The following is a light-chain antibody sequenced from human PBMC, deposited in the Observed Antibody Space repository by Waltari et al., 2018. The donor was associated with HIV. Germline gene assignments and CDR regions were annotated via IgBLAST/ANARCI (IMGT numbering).Light chain of an antibody. Sequence: SYELTQPPSVSVSPGQTARITGSGDVLPRKYAYWYQQKSGQAPVLVIYEDNKRPSGIPERFSASSSGTMATLTISGAQVEDEADYYCFSTDSSGNPLFGGGTKLTVL. V-gene: IGLV3-10*01. CDR1: VLPRKY. J-gene: IGLJ2*01. CDR2: EDN. CDR3: FSTDSSGNPL.